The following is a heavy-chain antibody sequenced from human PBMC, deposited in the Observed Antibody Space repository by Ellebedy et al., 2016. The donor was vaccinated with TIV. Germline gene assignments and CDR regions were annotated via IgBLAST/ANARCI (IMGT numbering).Heavy chain of an antibody. Sequence: AASVKVSCKASGYTFTSYGISWVRQAPGQGLEWMGWISAYNGNTNYAQKLQGRVTMTTDTSNSTAYLELRSLRSDDTAVYYCARQSPPQYARSNEAFDIWGQGTMVTVSS. V-gene: IGHV1-18*04. D-gene: IGHD2-8*01. CDR1: GYTFTSYG. CDR2: ISAYNGNT. J-gene: IGHJ3*02. CDR3: ARQSPPQYARSNEAFDI.